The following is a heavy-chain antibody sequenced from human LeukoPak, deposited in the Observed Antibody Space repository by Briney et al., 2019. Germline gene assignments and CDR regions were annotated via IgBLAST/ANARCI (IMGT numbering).Heavy chain of an antibody. V-gene: IGHV7-4-1*02. CDR1: GYTFTSYA. CDR3: ARAVLLWFGDPNPGMDV. Sequence: GASVRVSCKASGYTFTSYAMNWVRQAPGQGLEWMGWININTGNPTYAQGFTGRFVFSLDTSVSTAYLQISSLKAEDTAVYYCARAVLLWFGDPNPGMDVWGQGTTVTVSS. CDR2: ININTGNP. D-gene: IGHD3-10*01. J-gene: IGHJ6*02.